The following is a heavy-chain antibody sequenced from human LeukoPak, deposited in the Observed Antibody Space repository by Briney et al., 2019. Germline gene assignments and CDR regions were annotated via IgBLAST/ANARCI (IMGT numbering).Heavy chain of an antibody. V-gene: IGHV4-39*07. Sequence: WETLSLTCTVSGVSISCSSYHWVWIRQPPGTGLVWIGSIYYSGSTYYNPALTSRVTISVDTSKNQLSLKLSSVTAADTAVYYCASRSSTSFDYWGQGTLVTVSS. CDR2: IYYSGST. J-gene: IGHJ4*02. D-gene: IGHD2-2*01. CDR1: GVSISCSSYH. CDR3: ASRSSTSFDY.